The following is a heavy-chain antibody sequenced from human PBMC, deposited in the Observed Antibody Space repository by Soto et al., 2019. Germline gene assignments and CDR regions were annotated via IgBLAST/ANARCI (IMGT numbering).Heavy chain of an antibody. V-gene: IGHV3-23*01. Sequence: GGSLRLSCAASGFTFSNYAMSWVRQAPGKGLEWVSSVSGSGASTFYADSVKGRFTISRDKSKSTVYLQMNSLRAEDTAVYYCAKEDSRYCSGTSCYLDYWGQGTQVTVSS. CDR3: AKEDSRYCSGTSCYLDY. CDR2: VSGSGAST. J-gene: IGHJ4*02. D-gene: IGHD2-2*01. CDR1: GFTFSNYA.